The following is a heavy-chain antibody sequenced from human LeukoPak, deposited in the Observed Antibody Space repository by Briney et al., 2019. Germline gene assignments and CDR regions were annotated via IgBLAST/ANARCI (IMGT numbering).Heavy chain of an antibody. V-gene: IGHV5-51*01. Sequence: PGESLKISCHGSGYAFPSYYIGWVRQMPGKGLEWMGHIYPGDSDTRYSPSFQGQVTISADKSISTAYLQWSSLKASDTAMYYCARQKSQGNMVRGVITPLWYMDVWGKGTTVTVSS. CDR3: ARQKSQGNMVRGVITPLWYMDV. CDR2: IYPGDSDT. CDR1: GYAFPSYY. D-gene: IGHD3-10*01. J-gene: IGHJ6*03.